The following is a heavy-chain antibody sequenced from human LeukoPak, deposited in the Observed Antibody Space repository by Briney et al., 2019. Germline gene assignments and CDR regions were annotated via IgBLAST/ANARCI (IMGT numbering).Heavy chain of an antibody. J-gene: IGHJ6*03. CDR1: GGSISSSSYY. Sequence: PSETLSLTCTVSGGSISSSSYYWGWIRQPPGKGLEWIGAIYYSGSTYYNPSLKSRVTISVDTSKNQFSLKLSSVTAADTAVYYCARNIGLYGGPGGYFYYMDVWGKGSTVTVSS. CDR3: ARNIGLYGGPGGYFYYMDV. V-gene: IGHV4-39*07. CDR2: IYYSGST. D-gene: IGHD4-23*01.